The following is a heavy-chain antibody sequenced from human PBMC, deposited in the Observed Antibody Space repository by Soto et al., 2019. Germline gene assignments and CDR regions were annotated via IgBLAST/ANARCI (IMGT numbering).Heavy chain of an antibody. D-gene: IGHD2-2*01. CDR1: GYTFTSYG. J-gene: IGHJ6*02. CDR3: ALGPAAIPYGMDV. CDR2: ISAYNGNT. V-gene: IGHV1-18*01. Sequence: ASVKVSCKASGYTFTSYGISWVRQAPGQGLEWMGWISAYNGNTNYAQKLQGRVTMTRDTSTSTVYMELSSLRSEDTAVYYCALGPAAIPYGMDVWGQGTTVTVSS.